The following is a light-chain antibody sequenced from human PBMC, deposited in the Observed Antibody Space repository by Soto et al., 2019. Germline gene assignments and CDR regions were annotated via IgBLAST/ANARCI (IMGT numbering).Light chain of an antibody. J-gene: IGKJ1*01. CDR3: MQGSHWPPWT. Sequence: DVVLTQSPLSLPVTLGQPASISCRSSQSLVCTDGNTYLSWFHQRPGQSPRRLIYKVSSRDSGVPDRFSGSGSGTDFTLRISRVEAGDGGVYYCMQGSHWPPWTFGQGTKV. CDR2: KVS. CDR1: QSLVCTDGNTY. V-gene: IGKV2-30*01.